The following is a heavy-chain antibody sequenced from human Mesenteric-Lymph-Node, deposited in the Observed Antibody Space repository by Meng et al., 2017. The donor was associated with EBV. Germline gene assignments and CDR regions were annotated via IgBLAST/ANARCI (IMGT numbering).Heavy chain of an antibody. Sequence: QVQVGQAGAEGKKPGASVKVSCKASGYTFIAHSVHWVRQVPGQGLEWMGRINPHNGGTDYAQNFQGRVTMTRDTSIYTAYMELRGLTSDDTAVYYCARPSGYDHDFDNWGQGTLVTVSS. D-gene: IGHD5-12*01. J-gene: IGHJ4*02. V-gene: IGHV1-2*06. CDR1: GYTFIAHS. CDR2: INPHNGGT. CDR3: ARPSGYDHDFDN.